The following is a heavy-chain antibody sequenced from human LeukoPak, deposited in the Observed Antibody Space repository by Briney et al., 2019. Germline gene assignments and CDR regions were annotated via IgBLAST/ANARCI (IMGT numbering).Heavy chain of an antibody. V-gene: IGHV1-18*01. Sequence: ASVKVSCKASGCPFTSYYINWVRQAPGQGLEWMGWISVYNGDTNYAQNFQGRVTMTTDTSTDTAYMELRSLRYDDTAVYYCARDGLSYTNPNNWFDPWGQGTLVTVSS. CDR1: GCPFTSYY. D-gene: IGHD2-2*02. CDR3: ARDGLSYTNPNNWFDP. J-gene: IGHJ5*02. CDR2: ISVYNGDT.